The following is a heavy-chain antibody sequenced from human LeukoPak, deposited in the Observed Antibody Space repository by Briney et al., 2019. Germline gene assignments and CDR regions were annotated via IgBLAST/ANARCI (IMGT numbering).Heavy chain of an antibody. Sequence: GGSLRLSCAASGFTLSSYWMSWVRQAPGKGLEWVANIKQDGREIYYVDSVKGRFTISRDNAKNSLYLQMNSLRAEDTAVYYCARDKQVGATCFDYWGQGTLVTVSS. CDR1: GFTLSSYW. D-gene: IGHD1-26*01. J-gene: IGHJ4*02. CDR3: ARDKQVGATCFDY. V-gene: IGHV3-7*01. CDR2: IKQDGREI.